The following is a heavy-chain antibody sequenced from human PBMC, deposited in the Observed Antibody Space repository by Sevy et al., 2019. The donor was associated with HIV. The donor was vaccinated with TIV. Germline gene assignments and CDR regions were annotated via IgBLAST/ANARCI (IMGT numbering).Heavy chain of an antibody. CDR3: ARHSPTAYYDFWSGYYSGAYYYYYGMDV. D-gene: IGHD3-3*01. V-gene: IGHV4-39*01. J-gene: IGHJ6*02. CDR1: GGSISSSSYY. Sequence: SETLSLTCTVSGGSISSSSYYWGWIRQPPGKGLEWIGSIYYSGSTYYHPSLKSRVTISVDTSKNQFSLKLSSVTAAXTAVYYCARHSPTAYYDFWSGYYSGAYYYYYGMDVWGQGTTVTVSS. CDR2: IYYSGST.